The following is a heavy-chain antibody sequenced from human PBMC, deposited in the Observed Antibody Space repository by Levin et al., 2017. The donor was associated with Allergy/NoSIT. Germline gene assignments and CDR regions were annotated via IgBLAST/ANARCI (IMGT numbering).Heavy chain of an antibody. J-gene: IGHJ4*02. D-gene: IGHD3-10*01. Sequence: SVKVSCKASGGTFSSYAISWVRQAPGQGLEWMGGIIPIFGTANYAQKFQGRVTITADESTSTAYVELSSLRSEDTAVYYCARSSLGDYGSGYFGYWGQGTLVTVSS. CDR3: ARSSLGDYGSGYFGY. CDR2: IIPIFGTA. CDR1: GGTFSSYA. V-gene: IGHV1-69*13.